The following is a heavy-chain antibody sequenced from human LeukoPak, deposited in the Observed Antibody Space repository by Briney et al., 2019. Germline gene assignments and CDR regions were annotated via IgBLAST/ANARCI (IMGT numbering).Heavy chain of an antibody. CDR2: IYYSGST. Sequence: PETLSLTCTVSGGSISNYYWSWIRQPPGKGLEWIGYIYYSGSTNYNPSLKSRVTISVDTSKNQFSLKLSSVTAADTAVYYCARDRSPEHYYDSSHWDYYYGMDVWGQGTTVTVSS. D-gene: IGHD3-22*01. J-gene: IGHJ6*02. CDR3: ARDRSPEHYYDSSHWDYYYGMDV. V-gene: IGHV4-59*01. CDR1: GGSISNYY.